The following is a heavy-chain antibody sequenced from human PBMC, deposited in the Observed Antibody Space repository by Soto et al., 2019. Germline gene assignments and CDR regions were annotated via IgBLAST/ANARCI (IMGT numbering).Heavy chain of an antibody. V-gene: IGHV1-46*01. J-gene: IGHJ5*02. CDR1: GYTFTSYY. Sequence: ASVEVSCKASGYTFTSYYMHWVRQAPGQGLEWMGIINPSGGSTSYAQKFQGRVTMTRDTSTSTVYMELSSLRSEDTAVYYCARGPMGVLWFGELDWFDPWGQGTLVTVSS. D-gene: IGHD3-10*01. CDR2: INPSGGST. CDR3: ARGPMGVLWFGELDWFDP.